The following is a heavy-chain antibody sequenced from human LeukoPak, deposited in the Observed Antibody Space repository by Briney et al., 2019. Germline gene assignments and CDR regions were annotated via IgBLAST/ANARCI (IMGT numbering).Heavy chain of an antibody. CDR1: GGSISSGGYY. CDR2: IYYSGST. D-gene: IGHD6-6*01. V-gene: IGHV4-31*03. J-gene: IGHJ4*02. CDR3: AREVGMARPPRGYFDY. Sequence: SLSLTCTVSGGSISSGGYYWSWIRQHPGKGLEWIGYIYYSGSTYYNPSLKSRVTISVDTSKNQFSLKLSSVTAADTAVYYCAREVGMARPPRGYFDYWGQGTLVTVSS.